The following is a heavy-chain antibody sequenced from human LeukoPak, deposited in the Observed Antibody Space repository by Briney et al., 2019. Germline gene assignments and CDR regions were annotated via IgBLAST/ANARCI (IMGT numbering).Heavy chain of an antibody. CDR2: IDGSGSTT. CDR3: ARVAQPTQPLDY. V-gene: IGHV3-48*03. D-gene: IGHD2-2*01. CDR1: VFSFSTYA. J-gene: IGHJ4*02. Sequence: GGSLRLSCAACVFSFSTYAMNWVPQAPGKGLECLSYIDGSGSTTYYADSVKGRFTLSRDNAKNSLYLQMNSLRAEDTAVYYCARVAQPTQPLDYWGQGTVVIVSS.